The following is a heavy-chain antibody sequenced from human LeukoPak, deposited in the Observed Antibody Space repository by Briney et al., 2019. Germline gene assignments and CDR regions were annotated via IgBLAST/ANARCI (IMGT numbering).Heavy chain of an antibody. D-gene: IGHD5-12*01. J-gene: IGHJ3*02. CDR1: GFTFSSYS. CDR3: ARDGSSIRQDAFDI. CDR2: ISSSSSYI. V-gene: IGHV3-21*01. Sequence: GGSLRLSCAASGFTFSSYSMNWVRQAPGKGLEWVSSISSSSSYIYYADSVKGRFTISRDNAKNSLYLQMNSLRAEDTAVYYCARDGSSIRQDAFDIWGQGTMVTVSS.